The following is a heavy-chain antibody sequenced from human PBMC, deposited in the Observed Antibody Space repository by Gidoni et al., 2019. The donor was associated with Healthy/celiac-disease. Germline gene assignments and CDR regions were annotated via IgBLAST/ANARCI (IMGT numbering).Heavy chain of an antibody. CDR2: ISGSGST. J-gene: IGHJ4*02. V-gene: IGHV3-23*04. CDR1: GFTFSSYA. CDR3: AKSADGDCGGGGCYIGTFFDY. Sequence: EVQLVESGGGLVQPGGSLRLSCAASGFTFSSYAMSGVRQAPGKGLEWVSAISGSGSTYYAYSLKGRFTISRDNSKNTLYLQMNSLRAEDTAAFYCAKSADGDCGGGGCYIGTFFDYWGQGTLVTVSS. D-gene: IGHD2-15*01.